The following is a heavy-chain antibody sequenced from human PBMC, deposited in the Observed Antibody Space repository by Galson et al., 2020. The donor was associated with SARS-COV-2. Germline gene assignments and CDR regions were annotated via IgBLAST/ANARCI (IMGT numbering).Heavy chain of an antibody. D-gene: IGHD3-3*01. J-gene: IGHJ4*02. Sequence: ASVKVSCKASGYTFTSYGISWVRQAPGQGLEWMGWISAYNGNTNYAQKLQGRVTMTTDTSTSTAYMELRSLRSDDTAVYYCARENTIFGVGFELDYRGPGTLVTVSS. CDR1: GYTFTSYG. V-gene: IGHV1-18*04. CDR3: ARENTIFGVGFELDY. CDR2: ISAYNGNT.